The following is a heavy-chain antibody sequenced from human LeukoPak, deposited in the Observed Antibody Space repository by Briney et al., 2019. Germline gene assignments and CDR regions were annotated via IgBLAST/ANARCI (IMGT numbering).Heavy chain of an antibody. J-gene: IGHJ4*02. CDR2: ISGPGSST. CDR3: AKDPLNWGTIYFDY. Sequence: GGSLRLSCSSSGFSFSSYAMSWVRQAPGKVLEWVSSISGPGSSTNYADSVKGRFTISRDNSKNTLYLQMNSLRADDTAVYYCAKDPLNWGTIYFDYWGQGTLVTVSS. V-gene: IGHV3-23*01. D-gene: IGHD3-16*01. CDR1: GFSFSSYA.